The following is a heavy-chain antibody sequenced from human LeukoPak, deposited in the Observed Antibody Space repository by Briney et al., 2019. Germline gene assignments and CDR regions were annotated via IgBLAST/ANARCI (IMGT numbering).Heavy chain of an antibody. Sequence: PGGSLRLSCAASGFTLSSYSMNWVRQAPGKRLEWVSSISSSSIYMYYAASVKGRFTISRDNAKNSLYLQMNSLRAEDTAMYYCAREEGGKLGIDYYFDYWGQGTLVSVS. D-gene: IGHD7-27*01. J-gene: IGHJ4*02. CDR3: AREEGGKLGIDYYFDY. CDR1: GFTLSSYS. CDR2: ISSSSIYM. V-gene: IGHV3-21*06.